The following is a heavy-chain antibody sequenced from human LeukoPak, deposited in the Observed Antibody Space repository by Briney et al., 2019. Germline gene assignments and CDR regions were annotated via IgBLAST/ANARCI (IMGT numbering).Heavy chain of an antibody. J-gene: IGHJ4*02. D-gene: IGHD3-16*02. CDR1: GYTFTSYG. V-gene: IGHV1-18*01. CDR3: ARDRIYDYVWGSYLWDY. CDR2: ISAYNGNT. Sequence: ASVKVSCKASGYTFTSYGISWVRQAPGQGLEWMGWISAYNGNTNYAQKLQGRVTMTTHTSTSTAYMELRSLRSDDTAVYYCARDRIYDYVWGSYLWDYWGQGTLVTVSS.